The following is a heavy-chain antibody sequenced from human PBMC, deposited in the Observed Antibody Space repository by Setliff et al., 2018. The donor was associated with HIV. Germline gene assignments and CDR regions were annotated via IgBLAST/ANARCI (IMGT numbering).Heavy chain of an antibody. CDR1: NGSISSSSYF. CDR3: ARRGIIAGTTDF. CDR2: IFYSGST. Sequence: SETLSLTCTVSNGSISSSSYFWGWIRQPPGKGLEWIGNIFYSGSTYYNPSLKSRVLISVDTSKNQFSLKLTSVTAADTAVYYCARRGIIAGTTDFWGQGTRSPSPQ. V-gene: IGHV4-39*01. D-gene: IGHD1-7*01. J-gene: IGHJ4*02.